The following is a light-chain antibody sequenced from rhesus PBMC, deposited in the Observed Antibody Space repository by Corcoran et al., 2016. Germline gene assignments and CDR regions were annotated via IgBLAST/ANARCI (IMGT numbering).Light chain of an antibody. CDR3: QQYNDWKT. CDR2: GAS. Sequence: EIVMTQSPATLSLSPGERATLSCRASQSVSSYVAWYQQKPEQAPRLLIDGASNRATGSPDRFRGSGSGTNFTLSISSLEPEDVGVYFCQQYNDWKTFGQGTKVEIK. J-gene: IGKJ1*01. V-gene: IGKV3S9*01. CDR1: QSVSSY.